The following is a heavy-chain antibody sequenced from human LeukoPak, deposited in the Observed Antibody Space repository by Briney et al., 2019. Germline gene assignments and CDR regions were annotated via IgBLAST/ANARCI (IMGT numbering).Heavy chain of an antibody. Sequence: ASVKVSCKASGYTFTSYDINWVRQATGQGLEWMVWMNPNSGNTGSAQKFQGRVTMTRNTSITTAYMELSSLRSEDTAVYYCARGGAVAGKGRWFDPWGQGTLVTVSS. CDR2: MNPNSGNT. CDR1: GYTFTSYD. CDR3: ARGGAVAGKGRWFDP. D-gene: IGHD6-19*01. J-gene: IGHJ5*02. V-gene: IGHV1-8*01.